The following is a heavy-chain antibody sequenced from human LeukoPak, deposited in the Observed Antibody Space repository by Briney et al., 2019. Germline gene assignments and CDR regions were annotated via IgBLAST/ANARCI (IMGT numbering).Heavy chain of an antibody. Sequence: PGGSLRLSYAASGFTFSDYYMSWIRQAPGKGLEWVSYISSSGSTIYYADSVKGRFTISRDNAKNSLYLQMNSLRAEDTAVYYCASKAGKYCSSTSCYTSWFDPWGQGTLVTVSS. CDR3: ASKAGKYCSSTSCYTSWFDP. CDR2: ISSSGSTI. CDR1: GFTFSDYY. J-gene: IGHJ5*02. D-gene: IGHD2-2*02. V-gene: IGHV3-11*01.